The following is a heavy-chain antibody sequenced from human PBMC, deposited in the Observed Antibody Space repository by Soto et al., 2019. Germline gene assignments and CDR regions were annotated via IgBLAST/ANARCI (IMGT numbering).Heavy chain of an antibody. D-gene: IGHD6-19*01. J-gene: IGHJ3*02. Sequence: GGSLRLSCVASGFPFDMFNMNWVRQAPGKGLEWVSYISSGGVSIYYADSVKGRFTISRDNAKNSLYLQVNSLRDEDTAVYYCARDRRGVAGTARAFDTWGQGTMVTVSS. CDR3: ARDRRGVAGTARAFDT. CDR2: ISSGGVSI. CDR1: GFPFDMFN. V-gene: IGHV3-48*02.